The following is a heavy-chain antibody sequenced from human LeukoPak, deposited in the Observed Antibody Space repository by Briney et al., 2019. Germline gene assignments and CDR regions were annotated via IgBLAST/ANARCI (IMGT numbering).Heavy chain of an antibody. V-gene: IGHV4-59*01. CDR1: GGSISSYY. D-gene: IGHD3-9*01. CDR2: IYYSGST. Sequence: SETLSLTCTVSGGSISSYYWSWIRQPPGKGLEWIGYIYYSGSTNYNPSLKSRVTISVDTSKNQFSLKLGSVTAADTAVYYCARDGFYKGFDYWGQGTLVTVSS. CDR3: ARDGFYKGFDY. J-gene: IGHJ4*02.